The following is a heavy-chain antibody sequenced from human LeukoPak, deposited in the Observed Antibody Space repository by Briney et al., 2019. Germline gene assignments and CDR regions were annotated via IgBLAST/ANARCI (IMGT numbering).Heavy chain of an antibody. D-gene: IGHD3-22*01. CDR2: FDAEDGKT. Sequence: GASVKVSCKVSGYSLTELSIQWVRQAPGERLEWMGGFDAEDGKTIYAQKFQGRVTMTEDTSMDTACMDLSSLRTEDTATYYCAAAPQTYYYDSGDYYSDYWGQGTLVTVSS. J-gene: IGHJ4*02. CDR3: AAAPQTYYYDSGDYYSDY. CDR1: GYSLTELS. V-gene: IGHV1-24*01.